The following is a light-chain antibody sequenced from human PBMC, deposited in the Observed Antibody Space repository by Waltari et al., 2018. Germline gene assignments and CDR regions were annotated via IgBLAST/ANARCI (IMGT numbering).Light chain of an antibody. CDR2: ENS. V-gene: IGLV1-51*02. J-gene: IGLJ7*01. CDR1: SSNIGNNY. Sequence: QSVLPQPPSVSAAPGQRVTISCSGGSSNIGNNYVSWYRQFPGTAPKLLINENSDGSPGMPDRCSGSKSGTSATRDITGRQAGDEADYYCGTWDSSLSGAVCGGGTHLTVL. CDR3: GTWDSSLSGAV.